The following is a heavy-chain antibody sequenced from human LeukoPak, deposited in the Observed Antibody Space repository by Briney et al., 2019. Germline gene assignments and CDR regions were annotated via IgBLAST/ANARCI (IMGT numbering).Heavy chain of an antibody. CDR2: IYYSGST. CDR1: GGSISSGSYY. J-gene: IGHJ4*02. D-gene: IGHD3-3*01. CDR3: ARDKTFEVVNFFDY. Sequence: SQTLSLTCAVSGGSISSGSYYWGWIRQPPGKGLEWIGSIYYSGSTYYNPSLESRITVSLDTSKNQFSLKLRFVTAADTAVYYCARDKTFEVVNFFDYWGQGTLVTVSS. V-gene: IGHV4-39*07.